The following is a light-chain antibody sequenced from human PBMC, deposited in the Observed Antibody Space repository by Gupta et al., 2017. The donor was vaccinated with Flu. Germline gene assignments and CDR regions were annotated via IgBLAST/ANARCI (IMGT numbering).Light chain of an antibody. V-gene: IGLV1-47*01. J-gene: IGLJ3*02. Sequence: SSNIGQNYVYCYQQVPGMAPKLLIYRNVERPSGVPARFSGSKSGTSASLAISGLRFEDEAEYFCAVWDDSVNGRLFGGGTKLTVL. CDR3: AVWDDSVNGRL. CDR2: RNV. CDR1: SSNIGQNY.